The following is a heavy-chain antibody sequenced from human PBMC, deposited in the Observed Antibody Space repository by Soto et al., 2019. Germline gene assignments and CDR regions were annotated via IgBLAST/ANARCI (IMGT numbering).Heavy chain of an antibody. CDR2: INPSGGST. CDR3: ARDQNDYGDYGYGMDV. D-gene: IGHD4-17*01. Sequence: ASVKVSCKASGYTFTSYYMHWVRQAPGQGLEWMGIINPSGGSTSYAQKFQGRVTMTRDTSTSTVYMELSSLRSEDTAVYYCARDQNDYGDYGYGMDVWGQGTTVTVSS. CDR1: GYTFTSYY. J-gene: IGHJ6*02. V-gene: IGHV1-46*01.